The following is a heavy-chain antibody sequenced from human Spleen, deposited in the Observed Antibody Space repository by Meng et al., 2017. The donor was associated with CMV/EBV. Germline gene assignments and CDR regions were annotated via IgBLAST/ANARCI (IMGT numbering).Heavy chain of an antibody. CDR3: AHRRWTYGFEVYSN. J-gene: IGHJ4*02. CDR1: GFSLSTSELG. Sequence: SGPTLVKPTQTLKLTCTFSGFSLSTSELGVAWICQTPEKALEWLAIIYWNDDKTYSPSLNGRLTLTKDTSKNQVVLTMTNMDPVDTGTYYCAHRRWTYGFEVYSNWGQGLVVTVSS. V-gene: IGHV2-5*01. D-gene: IGHD2-21*01. CDR2: IYWNDDK.